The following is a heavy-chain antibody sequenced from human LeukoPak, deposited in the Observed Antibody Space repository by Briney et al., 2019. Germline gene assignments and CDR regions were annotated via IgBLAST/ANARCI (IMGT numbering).Heavy chain of an antibody. Sequence: GGSLRLSCAASGFTFDDYTMHWVRQAPGKGLEWVSLISWDGGSTYYADSVKGRFTISRDSAKNSLYLQMNSLRAEDTAVYYCARDYGGSSPFDYWGQGTLVTVSS. CDR3: ARDYGGSSPFDY. CDR2: ISWDGGST. J-gene: IGHJ4*02. D-gene: IGHD4-23*01. CDR1: GFTFDDYT. V-gene: IGHV3-43*01.